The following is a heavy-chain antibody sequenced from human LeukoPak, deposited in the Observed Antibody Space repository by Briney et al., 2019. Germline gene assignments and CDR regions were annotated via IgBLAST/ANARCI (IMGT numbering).Heavy chain of an antibody. CDR1: GGSISSSSYY. CDR2: IYYSGST. V-gene: IGHV4-39*01. D-gene: IGHD5-12*01. J-gene: IGHJ4*02. CDR3: ARGGRWRLRFLDY. Sequence: SETLSLTCTVSGGSISSSSYYWGWIRQPPGKGLEWIGSIYYSGSTYYNPSLKSRVTISVDTSKNQFSLKLSSVTAADTAVYYCARGGRWRLRFLDYWGQGTLVTVSS.